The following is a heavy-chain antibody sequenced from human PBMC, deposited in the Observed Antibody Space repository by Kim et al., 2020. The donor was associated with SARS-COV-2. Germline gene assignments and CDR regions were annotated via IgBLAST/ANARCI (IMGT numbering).Heavy chain of an antibody. CDR3: AKDMGNWNYGNARNDAFDI. J-gene: IGHJ3*02. Sequence: GGSLRLSCAASGFTFDDYTMHWVRQAPGKGLEWVSLISWDGGSTYYADSVKGRFTISRDNSKNSLYLQMNSLRTEDTALYYCAKDMGNWNYGNARNDAFDIWGQGTMVTVSS. CDR2: ISWDGGST. V-gene: IGHV3-43*01. D-gene: IGHD1-7*01. CDR1: GFTFDDYT.